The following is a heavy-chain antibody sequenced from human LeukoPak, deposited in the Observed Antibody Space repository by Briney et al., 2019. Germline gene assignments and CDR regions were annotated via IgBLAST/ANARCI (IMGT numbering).Heavy chain of an antibody. CDR2: IYYSGST. V-gene: IGHV4-30-4*08. D-gene: IGHD3-22*01. CDR3: ARVVGSGYVRRLDYFDY. J-gene: IGHJ4*02. CDR1: GGSISSGGYY. Sequence: PSETLSLTCTVSGGSISSGGYYWSWIRQHPGKGLEWIGYIYYSGSTYYNPSLKSRVTISVDTSKNRFSLKLSSVTAADTAVYYCARVVGSGYVRRLDYFDYWGQGTLVTVSS.